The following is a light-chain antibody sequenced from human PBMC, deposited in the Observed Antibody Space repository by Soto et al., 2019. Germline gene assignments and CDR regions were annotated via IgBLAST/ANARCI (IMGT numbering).Light chain of an antibody. CDR1: SSNIGAGYD. Sequence: QSVLTQPPSVSGAPGQRVTISCTGSSSNIGAGYDVHWYQQLPGTAPKLLIYGNSNRPSGVPDRFSGSKSGTSASLAITGLQAEDEADYYCQSYDSSLSGSGVFGTGPMVTVL. J-gene: IGLJ1*01. CDR3: QSYDSSLSGSGV. CDR2: GNS. V-gene: IGLV1-40*01.